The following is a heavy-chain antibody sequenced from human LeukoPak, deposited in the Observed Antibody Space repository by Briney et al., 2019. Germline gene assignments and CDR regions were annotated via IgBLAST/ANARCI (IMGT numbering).Heavy chain of an antibody. V-gene: IGHV3-21*01. Sequence: GGSLRLSCAASGFTFSTYSMNWVRQAPGRGLEWVSSISSSSTYIYYADSVKGRFTISRDNAKNSLYLQMNSLRAEDTAVYYCARYGISSLNYWGQGTLVTVSS. D-gene: IGHD6-6*01. J-gene: IGHJ4*02. CDR3: ARYGISSLNY. CDR2: ISSSSTYI. CDR1: GFTFSTYS.